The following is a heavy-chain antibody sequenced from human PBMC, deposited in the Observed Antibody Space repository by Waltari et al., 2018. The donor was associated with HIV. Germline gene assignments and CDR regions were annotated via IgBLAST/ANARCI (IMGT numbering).Heavy chain of an antibody. CDR1: GFTFNNFA. V-gene: IGHV3-23*04. D-gene: IGHD5-18*01. CDR3: AKAVMETAVSSPVDC. J-gene: IGHJ4*02. Sequence: EVQLVESGGGLVQPGGSLRLSCTASGFTFNNFAMSGVRQAPGKGLEWVSVISVSGVTTYYADSVKGRFTVSRDNFKNTVYLQMNSLRAGDTAIYYCAKAVMETAVSSPVDCWGQGALVTVSS. CDR2: ISVSGVTT.